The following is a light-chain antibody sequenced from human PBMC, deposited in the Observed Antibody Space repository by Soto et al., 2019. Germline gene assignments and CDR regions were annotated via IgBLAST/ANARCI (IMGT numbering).Light chain of an antibody. J-gene: IGKJ1*01. V-gene: IGKV3-11*01. Sequence: EIVLTQSPATLSSFPGDRVSLSCRASQAVNTRLAWYQHKPGQAPRLLIYLASNRAAGVPARFSGSGSGTDFTLTISDVEPEDFAVYYCHQRQSWPRTFGQGTKVDI. CDR3: HQRQSWPRT. CDR2: LAS. CDR1: QAVNTR.